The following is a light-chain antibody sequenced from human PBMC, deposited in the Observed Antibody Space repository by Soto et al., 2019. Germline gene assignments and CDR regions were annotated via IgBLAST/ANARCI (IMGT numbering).Light chain of an antibody. CDR2: AAS. Sequence: DIQMTQSPSSLSASVGDRVTITCRASQSISSYLNWYQQKPGKAPKLLIYAASSLQSGVPSRFSGSGSGTDFTLTISSLQPEAFATYYCQPSYSTPMYTFGQGTKLEIK. CDR3: QPSYSTPMYT. J-gene: IGKJ2*01. CDR1: QSISSY. V-gene: IGKV1-39*01.